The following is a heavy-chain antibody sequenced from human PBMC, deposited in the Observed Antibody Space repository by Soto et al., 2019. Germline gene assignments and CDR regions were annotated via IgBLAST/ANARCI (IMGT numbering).Heavy chain of an antibody. J-gene: IGHJ5*02. Sequence: QLQLQESGPGLVKPSETLSLTCTVSGGSISSSSYYWGWIRQPPGKGLEWIGSIYYSGSTYYNPSLKGRVTLSVDTSKTRSSLKLSSVTAADTAVYDCARADIVLRVYGIPGGWFDPWGQGTLVTVSS. V-gene: IGHV4-39*01. CDR1: GGSISSSSYY. CDR3: ARADIVLRVYGIPGGWFDP. D-gene: IGHD2-8*01. CDR2: IYYSGST.